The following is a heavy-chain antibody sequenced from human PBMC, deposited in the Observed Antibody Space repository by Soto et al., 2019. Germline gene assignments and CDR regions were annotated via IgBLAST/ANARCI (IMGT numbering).Heavy chain of an antibody. J-gene: IGHJ5*02. CDR3: ARDSSYDFWSGYYTVPPMDWFDP. V-gene: IGHV1-69*13. Sequence: SVKVSCKASGGTFSRYSISWVREAPGQGLEWMGGIIPIFGTANYAQKFQGRVTITADESTSTAYMELSSLRSEDTAVYYCARDSSYDFWSGYYTVPPMDWFDPWGQGTLVTVSS. CDR2: IIPIFGTA. D-gene: IGHD3-3*01. CDR1: GGTFSRYS.